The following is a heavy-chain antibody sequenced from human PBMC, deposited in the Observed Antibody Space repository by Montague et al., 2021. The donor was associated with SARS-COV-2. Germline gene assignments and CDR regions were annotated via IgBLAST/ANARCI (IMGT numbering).Heavy chain of an antibody. J-gene: IGHJ4*02. CDR3: ARGGYGGWTGYYFDY. D-gene: IGHD4/OR15-4a*01. V-gene: IGHV4-4*02. CDR1: GGSISSSNW. Sequence: SETLSLTCAVSGGSISSSNWWGWVRQPPGKGLEWIGEIHHSGSTXXNPSLKSRVTMSIDRSKNHFSLRLSSVTAADTAMYYCARGGYGGWTGYYFDYWGQGTLVTVSS. CDR2: IHHSGST.